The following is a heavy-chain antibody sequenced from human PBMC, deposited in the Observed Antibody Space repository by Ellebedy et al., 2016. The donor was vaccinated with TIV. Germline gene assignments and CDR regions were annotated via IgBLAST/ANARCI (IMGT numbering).Heavy chain of an antibody. CDR1: GGSISSGGYY. CDR2: IYYSGST. J-gene: IGHJ3*02. D-gene: IGHD3-22*01. CDR3: ARAGYYYDSSGYLRLDAFDI. Sequence: MPSETLSLTCTVSGGSISSGGYYWSWIRQHPGKGLEWIGYIYYSGSTYYNPSLKSRVTISVDTSKNQFSLKLSSVTAADTAVYYCARAGYYYDSSGYLRLDAFDIWGQGTMVTVSS. V-gene: IGHV4-31*03.